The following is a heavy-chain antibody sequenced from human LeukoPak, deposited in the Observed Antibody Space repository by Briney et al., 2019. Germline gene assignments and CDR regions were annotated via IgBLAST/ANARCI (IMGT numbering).Heavy chain of an antibody. CDR1: GGSISSGSYY. Sequence: SQTLSLTCTVSGGSISSGSYYWSWIRQPAGKRLEWIGRIYTSGSTNYNPSLKSRVTISVDTSKNQFSLKLSSVTAADTAVYYCARAPLDYGVDYWGQGTLVTVSS. J-gene: IGHJ4*02. CDR2: IYTSGST. D-gene: IGHD4-17*01. CDR3: ARAPLDYGVDY. V-gene: IGHV4-61*02.